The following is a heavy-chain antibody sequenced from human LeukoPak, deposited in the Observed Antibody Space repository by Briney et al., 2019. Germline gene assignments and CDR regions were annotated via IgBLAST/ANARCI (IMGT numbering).Heavy chain of an antibody. CDR1: GGSISGYY. CDR2: IYHSGST. Sequence: PSETLSLTCTVSGGSISGYYWSWIRQPPGKGLEWIGYIYHSGSTNYNPSLKSRVTISVDTSKNQFSLKLSSVTAADTAVYYCVRHLKYYYYGMDVWGQGTTVTVSS. J-gene: IGHJ6*02. V-gene: IGHV4-59*08. CDR3: VRHLKYYYYGMDV.